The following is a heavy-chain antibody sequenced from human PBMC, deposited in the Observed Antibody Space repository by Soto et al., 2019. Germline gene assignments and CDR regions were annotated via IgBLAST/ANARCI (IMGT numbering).Heavy chain of an antibody. CDR2: IYYSGST. V-gene: IGHV4-31*03. D-gene: IGHD6-6*01. CDR1: GGSISSGGYY. J-gene: IGHJ4*02. Sequence: QVQLQESGPGLVKPSQTLSLTCTVSGGSISSGGYYWSWIRQHPGKGLEWIGYIYYSGSTYYNPSLKSRVTLSVDTSKNQFSLKLSSVTAADTAVYYCARGGSSSESIDYWGQGTLVTVSS. CDR3: ARGGSSSESIDY.